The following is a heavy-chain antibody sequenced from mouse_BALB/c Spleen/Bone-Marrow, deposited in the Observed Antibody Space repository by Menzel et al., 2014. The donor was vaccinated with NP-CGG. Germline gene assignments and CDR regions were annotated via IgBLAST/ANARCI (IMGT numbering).Heavy chain of an antibody. J-gene: IGHJ4*01. D-gene: IGHD2-3*01. CDR2: INPDSSTI. V-gene: IGHV4-1*02. Sequence: EVKLMESGGGLVQPGGSLKLSCAASGFDFSRYWMSWVRQAPGKGLEWIGEINPDSSTINYTPSLKDKFIVSRDNAKNTLYLQMSKVRSEDTALYYCARQGWLLGMDYWGQGTSVTVSS. CDR3: ARQGWLLGMDY. CDR1: GFDFSRYW.